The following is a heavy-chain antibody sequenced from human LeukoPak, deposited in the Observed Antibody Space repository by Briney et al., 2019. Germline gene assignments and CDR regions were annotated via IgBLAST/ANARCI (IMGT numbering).Heavy chain of an antibody. CDR3: ARSKRIGFFGPSAAAGTAGFDP. J-gene: IGHJ5*02. D-gene: IGHD6-13*01. V-gene: IGHV4-34*01. CDR1: GGSFSGYY. Sequence: PSETLSLTCAVYGGSFSGYYWSWIRQPPGKGLEWIGSIYYSGSTYYNPSLKSRVTISVDTSKNQFSLKLSSVTAADTAVYYCARSKRIGFFGPSAAAGTAGFDPWGQGTLVTVSS. CDR2: IYYSGST.